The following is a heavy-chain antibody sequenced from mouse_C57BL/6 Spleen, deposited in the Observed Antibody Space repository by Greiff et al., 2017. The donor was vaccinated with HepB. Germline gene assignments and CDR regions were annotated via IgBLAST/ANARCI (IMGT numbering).Heavy chain of an antibody. CDR2: INPSNGGT. V-gene: IGHV1-53*01. CDR1: GYTFTSYW. CDR3: ARLPYDGYSYWYFDV. D-gene: IGHD2-3*01. Sequence: QVQLKQPGTELVKPGASVKLSCKASGYTFTSYWMHWVKQRPGQGLEWIGNINPSNGGTNYNEKFKSKATLTVDKSSSTAYMQLSSLTSDDSAVYYCARLPYDGYSYWYFDVWGTGTTVTVSS. J-gene: IGHJ1*03.